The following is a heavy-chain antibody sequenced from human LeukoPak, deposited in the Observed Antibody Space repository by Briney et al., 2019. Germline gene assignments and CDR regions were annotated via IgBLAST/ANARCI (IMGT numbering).Heavy chain of an antibody. Sequence: GSLRLSCAASGFTFSSYAMSWVRRAPGKGLEWVSAISGSGGSTYYADSVKGRFTISRDNSKNTLYLQMNSLRAEDTAVYYCAKGDYYDSSGYYFAYFQHWGQGTLVTVSS. CDR1: GFTFSSYA. V-gene: IGHV3-23*01. D-gene: IGHD3-22*01. J-gene: IGHJ1*01. CDR3: AKGDYYDSSGYYFAYFQH. CDR2: ISGSGGST.